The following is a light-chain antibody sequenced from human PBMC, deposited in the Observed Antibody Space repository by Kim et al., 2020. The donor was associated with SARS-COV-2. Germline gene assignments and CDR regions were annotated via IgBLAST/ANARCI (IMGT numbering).Light chain of an antibody. CDR1: SLRTYY. J-gene: IGLJ2*01. CDR3: NSRDNNDNVL. CDR2: GKN. Sequence: VALGQTVRITCQGDSLRTYYTTGFQQKPGQAPIVVFYGKNNRPSGIPDRFSGSSSRNTASLTITATQAGDEADYYCNSRDNNDNVLFGGGTQLTVL. V-gene: IGLV3-19*01.